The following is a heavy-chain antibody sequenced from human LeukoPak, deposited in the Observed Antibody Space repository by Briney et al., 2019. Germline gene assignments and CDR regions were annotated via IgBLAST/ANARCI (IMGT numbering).Heavy chain of an antibody. V-gene: IGHV3-21*01. J-gene: IGHJ4*02. CDR3: ASAFGGVIGDY. CDR2: ISSSSSYI. Sequence: GGSLRLSCAASGFTFSSYSMNWVRQAPGKGLEWVSSISSSSSYIYYADSVKGRFTISRDNAKNSLYLQMYSLRAEDTAVYYCASAFGGVIGDYWGQGTLVTVSS. CDR1: GFTFSSYS. D-gene: IGHD3-16*01.